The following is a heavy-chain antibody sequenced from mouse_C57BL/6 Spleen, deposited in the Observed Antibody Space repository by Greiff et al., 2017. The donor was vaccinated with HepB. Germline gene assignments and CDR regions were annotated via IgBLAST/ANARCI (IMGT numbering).Heavy chain of an antibody. CDR3: ARIYYGNYFDY. D-gene: IGHD2-1*01. V-gene: IGHV1-63*01. Sequence: QVQLKESGAELVRPGTSVKMSCKASGYTFTNYWIGWAKQRPGHGLEWIGDIYPGGGYTNYNEKFKGKATLTADKSSSTAYMQFSSLTSEDSAIYYCARIYYGNYFDYWGQGTTLTVSS. CDR1: GYTFTNYW. CDR2: IYPGGGYT. J-gene: IGHJ2*01.